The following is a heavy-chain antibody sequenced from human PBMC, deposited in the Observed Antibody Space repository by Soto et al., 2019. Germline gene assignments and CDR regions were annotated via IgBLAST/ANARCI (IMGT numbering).Heavy chain of an antibody. D-gene: IGHD5-12*01. J-gene: IGHJ5*02. CDR1: GGTFSSYA. Sequence: GASVKVSCKASGGTFSSYAISWVRQSLGQGLEWMGRIIPILGTANYAQKFQGRVTITADKSTSTAYMELSSLRSEDTAVYYCARGYSGYDENWFDPWGQRTLVTVSS. CDR3: ARGYSGYDENWFDP. V-gene: IGHV1-69*04. CDR2: IIPILGTA.